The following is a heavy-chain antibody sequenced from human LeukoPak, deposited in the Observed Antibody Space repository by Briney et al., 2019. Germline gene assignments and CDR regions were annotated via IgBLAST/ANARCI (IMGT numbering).Heavy chain of an antibody. V-gene: IGHV3-43*02. CDR3: AKDKYTNSWSRTPDF. Sequence: GGSLRLSCVASGFSFDDYAMHWVRQPPGKGLECVSHNSGDGFYTYYGDSVKGRFTISRDNDKNSLFLQMSSLRTDDTALYYCAKDKYTNSWSRTPDFWGLGTLVTVSS. CDR2: NSGDGFYT. CDR1: GFSFDDYA. J-gene: IGHJ4*02. D-gene: IGHD6-13*01.